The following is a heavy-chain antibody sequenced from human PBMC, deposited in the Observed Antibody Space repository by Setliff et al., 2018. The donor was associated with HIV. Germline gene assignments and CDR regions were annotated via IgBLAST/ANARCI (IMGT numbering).Heavy chain of an antibody. V-gene: IGHV4-59*12. Sequence: SETLSLTCAVSGGSFSAYYWTWIRQSPGKGLEWIGYIYYSGATYYNPSLKNRVTISLDTSKNQFSLKLTSVTAADTAVYYCARDDSGYHYYMDVWGKGTSVTVSS. J-gene: IGHJ6*03. CDR3: ARDDSGYHYYMDV. D-gene: IGHD1-26*01. CDR2: IYYSGAT. CDR1: GGSFSAYY.